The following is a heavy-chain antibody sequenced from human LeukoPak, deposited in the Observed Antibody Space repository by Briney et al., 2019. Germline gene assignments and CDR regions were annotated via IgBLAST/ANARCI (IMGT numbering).Heavy chain of an antibody. V-gene: IGHV1-69*06. Sequence: ASVKVSCTASGGTFSSYAISWVRQAPGQGLEWMGGIIPIFGTANYAQKFQGRVTITADKSTSTAYMELSSLRSEDTAVYYCARSELLWFGESFDPWGQGTLVTVSS. CDR3: ARSELLWFGESFDP. D-gene: IGHD3-10*01. CDR1: GGTFSSYA. CDR2: IIPIFGTA. J-gene: IGHJ5*02.